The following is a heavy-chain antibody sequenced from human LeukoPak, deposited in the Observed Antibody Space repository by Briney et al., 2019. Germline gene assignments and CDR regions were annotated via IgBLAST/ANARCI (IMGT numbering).Heavy chain of an antibody. CDR3: ARSGRADF. CDR2: INHSGST. D-gene: IGHD3-3*01. J-gene: IGHJ4*02. CDR1: GGSFSGYY. V-gene: IGHV4-34*01. Sequence: SETLSLTCAVYGGSFSGYYWSWIRQPPGKGLEWTGEINHSGSTNYNPSLKSRVTISVDTSKNQFSLKLSSVTAADTAVYYCARSGRADFWGQGTLVTVSS.